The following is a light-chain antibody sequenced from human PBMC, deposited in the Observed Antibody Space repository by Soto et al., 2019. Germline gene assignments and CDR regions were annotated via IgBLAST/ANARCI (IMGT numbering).Light chain of an antibody. CDR2: CAS. V-gene: IGKV3-11*01. Sequence: EIVMTQSPATLSVSPGERATLSCRASRSIDNSLAWYQHRPGQAPRLLIYCASDRATGIPARFSGSGSGTDFTLTISSLEAEDFAVYYCQQRRYSLTFGGGTKVDIK. J-gene: IGKJ4*01. CDR1: RSIDNS. CDR3: QQRRYSLT.